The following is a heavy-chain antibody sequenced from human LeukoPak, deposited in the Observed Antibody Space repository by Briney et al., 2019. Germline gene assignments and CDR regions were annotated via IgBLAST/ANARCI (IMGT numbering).Heavy chain of an antibody. J-gene: IGHJ4*02. CDR1: GGSLTIGYYY. D-gene: IGHD5-24*01. CDR2: IHPSGTT. CDR3: ARGQDAFKTGY. V-gene: IGHV4-31*03. Sequence: SETLSLTCTVSGGSLTIGYYYWTWIRQHPGKGLEWIGYIHPSGTTDYNPSLMSRVIMSLDTSQNQFSLKLTSVTAADTAIYYCARGQDAFKTGYWGQGTLVTVSS.